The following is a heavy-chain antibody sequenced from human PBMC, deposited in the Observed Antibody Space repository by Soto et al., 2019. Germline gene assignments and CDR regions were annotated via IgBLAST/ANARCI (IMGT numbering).Heavy chain of an antibody. V-gene: IGHV3-30-3*01. D-gene: IGHD3-22*01. CDR1: GFTFSSYA. Sequence: GGSLRLSCAASGFTFSSYAMHWVRQAPGKGLEWVAVISYDGSNKYYADSVKGRFTISRDNSKNTLYLQMNSLRAEDTAVYYCASEGGYYDSSGYETPGDYWGQGTLVTVSS. CDR3: ASEGGYYDSSGYETPGDY. J-gene: IGHJ4*02. CDR2: ISYDGSNK.